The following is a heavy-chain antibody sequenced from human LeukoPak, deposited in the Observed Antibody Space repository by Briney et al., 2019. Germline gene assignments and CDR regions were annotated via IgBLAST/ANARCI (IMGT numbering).Heavy chain of an antibody. CDR3: ASKRWLQLTGFDY. Sequence: SVKVSCKASGYTFTSYYMHWVRQAPGQGLEWMGGIIPIFGTANYAQKFQGRVTITADKSTSTAYMELSSLRSEDTAVYYCASKRWLQLTGFDYWGQGTLVTVSS. J-gene: IGHJ4*02. V-gene: IGHV1-69*06. CDR2: IIPIFGTA. D-gene: IGHD5-24*01. CDR1: GYTFTSYY.